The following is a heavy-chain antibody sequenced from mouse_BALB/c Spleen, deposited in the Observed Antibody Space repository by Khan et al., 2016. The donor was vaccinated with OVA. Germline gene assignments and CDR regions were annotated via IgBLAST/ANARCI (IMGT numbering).Heavy chain of an antibody. V-gene: IGHV1-77*01. CDR1: GYIFIDYN. CDR2: ISPGSGNT. Sequence: QVQLKESGTELARPGASVKLSCKASGYIFIDYNINWVKQRTGQGLEWIGEISPGSGNTYYNEKFKGKATLTADKSSSTAYMQLSSLTSEDSAVYICARVWGTLFDYWGQGTLITVSA. CDR3: ARVWGTLFDY. J-gene: IGHJ3*01.